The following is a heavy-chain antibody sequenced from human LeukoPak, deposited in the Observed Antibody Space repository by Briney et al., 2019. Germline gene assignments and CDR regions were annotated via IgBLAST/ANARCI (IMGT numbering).Heavy chain of an antibody. CDR3: ARPPDLAATGY. V-gene: IGHV4-39*01. CDR2: LYHTGAT. Sequence: SETLSLTCTVSGGSINKSPYYWGWIRQPPGKGREWIGSLYHTGATYYNPSLKSRVSISVETSKNQFSLRLSSVTAADTSVYYCARPPDLAATGYWGQGILVIVSS. J-gene: IGHJ4*02. CDR1: GGSINKSPYY. D-gene: IGHD2-15*01.